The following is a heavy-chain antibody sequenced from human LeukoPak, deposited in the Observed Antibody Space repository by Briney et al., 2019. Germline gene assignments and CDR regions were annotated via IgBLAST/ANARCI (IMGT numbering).Heavy chain of an antibody. J-gene: IGHJ4*02. CDR1: GFTFSSYA. Sequence: GGSLRLSCAASGFTFSSYAMSWVRQAPGKGLEWVSAISGSGGSTYYADSVKGRFTISRDNSKNTLYLQMNSLRAEDTAVYYCARDSGDSSGYPKYYFDYWGQGTLVTVSS. V-gene: IGHV3-23*01. CDR3: ARDSGDSSGYPKYYFDY. CDR2: ISGSGGST. D-gene: IGHD3-22*01.